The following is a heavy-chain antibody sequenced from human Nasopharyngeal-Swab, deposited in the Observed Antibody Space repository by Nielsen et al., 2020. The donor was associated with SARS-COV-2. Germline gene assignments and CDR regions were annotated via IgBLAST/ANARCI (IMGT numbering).Heavy chain of an antibody. CDR1: GFTFSNSD. CDR3: ARDFTAIFGVVGDAFDI. Sequence: GGSLRLSCAASGFTFSNSDMNWVRQAPGKGLEWVSGVSWNGSRTHYADSVKGRFIISRDNSRNFLYQQMNSLRPEDMAVYYCARDFTAIFGVVGDAFDIWGQGTMVTVSS. CDR2: VSWNGSRT. D-gene: IGHD3-3*01. V-gene: IGHV3-19*01. J-gene: IGHJ3*02.